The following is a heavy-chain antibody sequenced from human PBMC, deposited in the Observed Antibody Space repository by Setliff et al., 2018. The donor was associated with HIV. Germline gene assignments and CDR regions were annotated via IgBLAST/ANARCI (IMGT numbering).Heavy chain of an antibody. Sequence: PGESLKISCKGSGYSFTSYWIGWVRQMPGKGLEWMGIIYPGDSDTRYSPSFQGQVTISADKSISTAYLQWSSLKASDTAMYYCARLHKAENVDRAFDSWGQGTMVTVSS. D-gene: IGHD5-12*01. CDR2: IYPGDSDT. J-gene: IGHJ3*02. CDR1: GYSFTSYW. V-gene: IGHV5-51*01. CDR3: ARLHKAENVDRAFDS.